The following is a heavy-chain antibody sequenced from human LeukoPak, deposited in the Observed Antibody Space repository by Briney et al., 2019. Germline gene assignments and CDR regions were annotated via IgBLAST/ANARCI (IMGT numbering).Heavy chain of an antibody. CDR2: ISSSSSSI. V-gene: IGHV3-21*01. J-gene: IGHJ5*02. Sequence: GGSLRLSCAASGFTFSGYSMNWVRQVPGKGLEWVSSISSSSSSIYYADSVKGRFTISRDNAKNSLYLQMNSLRAEDTAVYYCARDWHLTDTAMVGYNWFDPWGQGTLVTVSS. D-gene: IGHD5-18*01. CDR3: ARDWHLTDTAMVGYNWFDP. CDR1: GFTFSGYS.